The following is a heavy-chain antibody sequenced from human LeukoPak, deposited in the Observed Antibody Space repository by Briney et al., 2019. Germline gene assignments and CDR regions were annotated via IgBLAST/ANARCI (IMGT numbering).Heavy chain of an antibody. Sequence: GGSLRLSCAASGFTFSSYSMNWVRQAPGKGLEWVSSISSSSSYIYYADSVKGRFTISRDNPKNSLYLQMNSLRAEDTAVYYCARGRGDYVWGSFNINYWGQGTLVTLSS. D-gene: IGHD3-16*01. V-gene: IGHV3-21*01. CDR3: ARGRGDYVWGSFNINY. CDR1: GFTFSSYS. CDR2: ISSSSSYI. J-gene: IGHJ4*02.